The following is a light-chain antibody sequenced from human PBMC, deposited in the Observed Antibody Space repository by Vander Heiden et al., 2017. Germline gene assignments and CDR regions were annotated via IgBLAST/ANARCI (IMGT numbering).Light chain of an antibody. CDR1: QSVSSN. V-gene: IGKV3-15*01. J-gene: IGKJ2*01. CDR3: QQYNNWPQT. CDR2: TAS. Sequence: ETVMTQSPATLSVSPGERATLSCRASQSVSSNLAWYQQKPGQAPRLLIYTASTRATGIPARFSGSGSGTEFTLTISSLQSEDFAVYYCQQYNNWPQTFGQVTKLEIK.